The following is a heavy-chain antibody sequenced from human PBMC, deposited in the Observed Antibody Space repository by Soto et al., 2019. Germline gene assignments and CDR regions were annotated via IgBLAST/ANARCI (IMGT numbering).Heavy chain of an antibody. D-gene: IGHD6-6*01. J-gene: IGHJ4*02. CDR2: ISYDGSNK. V-gene: IGHV3-30-3*01. CDR1: GSTFRAIA. Sequence: QVQLVESGGGLVKPGRSLRFSGAASGSTFRAIALHWSGQLQAKGLEWVAVISYDGSNKYYADSVKGRFTISRDNSKNTLYLQMNSLRAEDTAVYYCARDSLSIAFDYWGQGTLVTVSS. CDR3: ARDSLSIAFDY.